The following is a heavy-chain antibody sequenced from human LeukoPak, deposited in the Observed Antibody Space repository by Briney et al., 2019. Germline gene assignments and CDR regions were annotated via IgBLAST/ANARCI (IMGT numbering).Heavy chain of an antibody. Sequence: GGSLRLSCAASGFTFSSYGMHWVRQAPGKGLEWVAVIWYDGSNKYYADSVKGRFTISRDNSKNTLYLQMNSLRAEDTAVYYCARVVGYYDSSGYYWPPYYWGQRTLVTVSS. CDR1: GFTFSSYG. V-gene: IGHV3-33*01. J-gene: IGHJ4*02. D-gene: IGHD3-22*01. CDR2: IWYDGSNK. CDR3: ARVVGYYDSSGYYWPPYY.